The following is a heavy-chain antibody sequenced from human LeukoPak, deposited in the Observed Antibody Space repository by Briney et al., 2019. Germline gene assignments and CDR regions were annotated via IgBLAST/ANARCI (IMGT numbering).Heavy chain of an antibody. CDR2: IYYSGST. CDR3: ARRTYFDL. J-gene: IGHJ2*01. CDR1: GGSISDYY. Sequence: SETLSLTCTVSGGSISDYYWSWVRQPPGKGLEWIGYIYYSGSTTYNPSLKSRVTISVDTSKNQFSLKLSSVTAADTAVYYCARRTYFDLWGRGTLVTVSS. V-gene: IGHV4-59*08.